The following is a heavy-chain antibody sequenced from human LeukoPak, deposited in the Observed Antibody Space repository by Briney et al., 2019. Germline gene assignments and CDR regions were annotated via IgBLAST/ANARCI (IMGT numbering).Heavy chain of an antibody. CDR3: ARGPGGAAGVYFDY. Sequence: PSETLSLTCTVSGYSISSGYYWGWIRQPPGKEMEWIGSIYHSGNTYYNPSLKSRVIMSVDTSKNHFSLKLSSVTAADTAVYYCARGPGGAAGVYFDYWGQGTLVAVSS. CDR2: IYHSGNT. V-gene: IGHV4-38-2*02. D-gene: IGHD2-15*01. CDR1: GYSISSGYY. J-gene: IGHJ4*02.